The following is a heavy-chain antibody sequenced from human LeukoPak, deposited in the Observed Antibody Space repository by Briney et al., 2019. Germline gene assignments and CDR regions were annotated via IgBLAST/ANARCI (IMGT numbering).Heavy chain of an antibody. Sequence: GGSLRLSCVASGFTFSTFAMIWVRQPPGKGLEWVSSIFPSGGEIHYADSVKGRFTISRDNSKNTLYLEVISLTAEDTAVYHCAKDDAWLRFGEWSQGTLVTVSS. CDR3: AKDDAWLRFGE. CDR2: IFPSGGEI. V-gene: IGHV3-23*01. D-gene: IGHD3-10*01. CDR1: GFTFSTFA. J-gene: IGHJ4*02.